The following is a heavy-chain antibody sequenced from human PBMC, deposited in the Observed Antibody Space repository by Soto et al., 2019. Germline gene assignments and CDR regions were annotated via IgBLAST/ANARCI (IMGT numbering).Heavy chain of an antibody. Sequence: SVKVSCKASGGTFSSYTISWVRQAPGQGLEWMGRIIPILGIANYAQKFQGRVTITADKSTSTAYMELSSLRSEDTAVYYYASPYDYIWGSYRSSAFDIWGQGTMVTVSS. D-gene: IGHD3-16*02. J-gene: IGHJ3*02. V-gene: IGHV1-69*02. CDR1: GGTFSSYT. CDR3: ASPYDYIWGSYRSSAFDI. CDR2: IIPILGIA.